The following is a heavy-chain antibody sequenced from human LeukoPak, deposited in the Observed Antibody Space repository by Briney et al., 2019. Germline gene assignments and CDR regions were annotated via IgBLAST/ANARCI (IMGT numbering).Heavy chain of an antibody. V-gene: IGHV3-48*03. CDR2: ISSSGSTI. Sequence: GGSLRLSCAASGFTFSSYEMNWVRQAPGKGLEWVSYISSSGSTIYYADSVKGGFTISRDNAKNSLYLQMNSLRAEDTAVYYCARDQIFGVVFPDYWGQGTLVTVSS. J-gene: IGHJ4*02. D-gene: IGHD3-3*01. CDR1: GFTFSSYE. CDR3: ARDQIFGVVFPDY.